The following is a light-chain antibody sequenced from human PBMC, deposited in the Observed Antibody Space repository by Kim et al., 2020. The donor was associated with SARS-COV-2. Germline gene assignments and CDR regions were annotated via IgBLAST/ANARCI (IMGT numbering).Light chain of an antibody. CDR1: NINMGGYNY. V-gene: IGLV2-14*03. CDR3: SSYTSSKTWV. J-gene: IGLJ3*02. Sequence: GQSITVSCTGTNINMGGYNYVSWYQQHPGKAPKLVIYDVTKRPSGVSNRFSGSKSGNTASLTISGLQADDEADYYCSSYTSSKTWVFGGGTQLTVL. CDR2: DVT.